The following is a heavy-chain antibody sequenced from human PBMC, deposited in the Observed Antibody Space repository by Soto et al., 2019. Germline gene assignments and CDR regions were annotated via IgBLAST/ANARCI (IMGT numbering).Heavy chain of an antibody. CDR3: ARDVAVAGLDY. Sequence: KTSETLSLTCTVSGGSISSYYWSWIRQPPGKGLEWIGYIYYSGSTNYNPSLKSRVTISVDTSKNQFSLKLSSVTAADTAVYYCARDVAVAGLDYWGQGTLVTVSS. D-gene: IGHD6-19*01. V-gene: IGHV4-59*01. J-gene: IGHJ4*02. CDR2: IYYSGST. CDR1: GGSISSYY.